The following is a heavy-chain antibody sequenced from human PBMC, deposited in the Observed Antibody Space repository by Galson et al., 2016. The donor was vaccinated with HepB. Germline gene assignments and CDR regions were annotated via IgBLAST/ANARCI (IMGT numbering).Heavy chain of an antibody. CDR3: ARGGYDFWSGYAPSTNWFDP. CDR2: ISSSSTYI. V-gene: IGHV3-21*01. CDR1: GFTFSTYS. D-gene: IGHD3-3*01. Sequence: SLRLSCAASGFTFSTYSMNWVRQAPGKGLEWVSSISSSSTYIYYADSVKGRFIISRDNAKNSLYLQMNSPRAEDTAVYYCARGGYDFWSGYAPSTNWFDPWGQGTLVTVSS. J-gene: IGHJ5*02.